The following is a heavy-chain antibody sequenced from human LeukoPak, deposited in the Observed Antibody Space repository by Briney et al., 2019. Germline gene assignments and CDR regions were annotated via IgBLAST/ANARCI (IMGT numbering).Heavy chain of an antibody. V-gene: IGHV3-20*04. J-gene: IGHJ4*02. CDR1: GFTFDDYG. CDR2: INWNGGST. CDR3: ASQNYYDSSGYSY. D-gene: IGHD3-22*01. Sequence: GESLTLSCAASGFTFDDYGMSWVRQAPGKGLEWVSCINWNGGSTGYADSVKGRFTISTDNAKNSLYLQMNSLRAEDTALYYCASQNYYDSSGYSYWGQGTLVTVSS.